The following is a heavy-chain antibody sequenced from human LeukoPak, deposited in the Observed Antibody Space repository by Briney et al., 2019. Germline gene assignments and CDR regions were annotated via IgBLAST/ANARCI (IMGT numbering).Heavy chain of an antibody. J-gene: IGHJ6*02. CDR1: GFTFSSYW. CDR2: IKQDGSEK. CDR3: ARGGGLDV. D-gene: IGHD3-16*01. Sequence: GSLRLSCAASGFTFSSYWMSWVRQAPGKGLEWVANIKQDGSEKYYVDSMKGRFTISRDNAKNSLYLQMSNLRAEDTAVYFCARGGGLDVWGQGATVTVSS. V-gene: IGHV3-7*03.